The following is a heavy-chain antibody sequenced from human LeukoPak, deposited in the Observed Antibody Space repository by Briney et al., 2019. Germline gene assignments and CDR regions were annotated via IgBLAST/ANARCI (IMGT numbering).Heavy chain of an antibody. D-gene: IGHD6-13*01. CDR2: IKQDGSEK. V-gene: IGHV3-7*01. Sequence: GGSLTLSCAASGFTFSSCAMSWVRQAPGKALEWVANIKQDGSEKYYVDSVKGRFTISRDNAKNSLYLQMNSLRAEDTAVYYCARDPYSSSWFSYYYGMDVWGQGTTGTVSS. CDR1: GFTFSSCA. J-gene: IGHJ6*02. CDR3: ARDPYSSSWFSYYYGMDV.